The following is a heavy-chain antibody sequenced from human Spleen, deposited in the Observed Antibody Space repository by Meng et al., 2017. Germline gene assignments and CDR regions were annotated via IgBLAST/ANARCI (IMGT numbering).Heavy chain of an antibody. Sequence: GESLKISCAASGFTFSSYEMNWVRQAPGKGLEWVSYISSSGSTIYYADSVKGRFTISRDNSKNSLYLQMNSLRAEDTAVYYCARDHCYYDSSGYYKASFDYWGQGTLVTVSS. CDR1: GFTFSSYE. D-gene: IGHD3-22*01. CDR3: ARDHCYYDSSGYYKASFDY. V-gene: IGHV3-48*03. CDR2: ISSSGSTI. J-gene: IGHJ4*02.